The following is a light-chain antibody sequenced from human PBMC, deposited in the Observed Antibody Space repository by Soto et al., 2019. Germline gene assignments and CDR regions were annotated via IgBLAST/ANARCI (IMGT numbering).Light chain of an antibody. CDR1: SSDVGGYDY. J-gene: IGLJ1*01. CDR3: SSYAGNTKGV. V-gene: IGLV2-8*01. CDR2: EVS. Sequence: QSALTQPPSASGSPGQSVTISCTGTSSDVGGYDYFSWYQQHPGKAPKLMIFEVSKRHSGVPDRFSGSKSGNTASLTVSGLQAEDEADYYCSSYAGNTKGVFGTGTKLTVL.